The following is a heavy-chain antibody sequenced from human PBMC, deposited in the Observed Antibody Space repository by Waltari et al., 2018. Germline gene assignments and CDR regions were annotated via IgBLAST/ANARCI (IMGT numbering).Heavy chain of an antibody. CDR1: GFTFSRLW. V-gene: IGHV3-74*01. CDR2: SKYYGRAT. D-gene: IGHD6-13*01. J-gene: IGHJ4*02. CDR3: ARNLGLGVAGNVGGFDW. Sequence: DVQLVDSAGGLVQTGGSLRLSCVASGFTFSRLWLRWVRQVTGKGPVWVSRSKYYGRATSYAGSGKGRFTISKDNARNTVHLQMNSLRAGDTAFYYCARNLGLGVAGNVGGFDWWGQGTLVTVSS.